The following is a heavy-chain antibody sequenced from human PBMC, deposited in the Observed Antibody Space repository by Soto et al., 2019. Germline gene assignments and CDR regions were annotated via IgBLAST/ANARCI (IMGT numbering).Heavy chain of an antibody. CDR2: ISSSSSI. Sequence: GGSLRLSCAASGFTFSSYSMNWVRQAPGKGLEWVSSISSSSSIYYADSVKGRFTISRDNAKNSLYRQMNSLRAEDTAVYYCERADSSWSAFDIWGQGTMVTVSS. V-gene: IGHV3-21*01. CDR3: ERADSSWSAFDI. J-gene: IGHJ3*02. CDR1: GFTFSSYS. D-gene: IGHD6-13*01.